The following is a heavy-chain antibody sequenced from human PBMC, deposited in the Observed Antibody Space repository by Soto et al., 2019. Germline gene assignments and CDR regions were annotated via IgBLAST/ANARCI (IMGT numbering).Heavy chain of an antibody. D-gene: IGHD7-27*01. Sequence: VVSMKISCKGSGYSCTSYWIRWVRQMPGKGLEWMGIIYPGDSDTRYSPSFQGQVTISADKSISTAYLQWSSLKASDTAVYYCARELFTGGPWGYMDVWGKGTTVTVSS. J-gene: IGHJ6*03. CDR2: IYPGDSDT. V-gene: IGHV5-51*01. CDR3: ARELFTGGPWGYMDV. CDR1: GYSCTSYW.